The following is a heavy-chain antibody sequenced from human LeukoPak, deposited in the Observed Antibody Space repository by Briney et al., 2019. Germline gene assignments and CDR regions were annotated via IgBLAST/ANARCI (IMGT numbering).Heavy chain of an antibody. CDR1: GGSISTYY. J-gene: IGHJ4*02. CDR3: ARMGGYSGYATH. D-gene: IGHD5-12*01. Sequence: SETLSLACTVSGGSISTYYWSWIRQPPGKGLEWIGYIHYSGTTNYNPSLKNRVTISLDTSKNQFSLNLGSVTAADTAVYFCARMGGYSGYATHWGQGTLVTVSS. V-gene: IGHV4-59*08. CDR2: IHYSGTT.